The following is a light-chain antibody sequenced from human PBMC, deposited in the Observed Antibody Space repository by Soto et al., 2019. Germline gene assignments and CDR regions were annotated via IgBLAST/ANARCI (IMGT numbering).Light chain of an antibody. CDR2: WAS. J-gene: IGKJ1*01. Sequence: DIVMTQSPDSLAVSLGARATINCKSSQSVLYRSDNKNYLGWFQQKQGQPPKLLIYWASTRESGVPDRFSASGSGTDFTLTISTLQTEDVAVYYCQQYFSIPWTFGQGTKVEIK. CDR3: QQYFSIPWT. CDR1: QSVLYRSDNKNY. V-gene: IGKV4-1*01.